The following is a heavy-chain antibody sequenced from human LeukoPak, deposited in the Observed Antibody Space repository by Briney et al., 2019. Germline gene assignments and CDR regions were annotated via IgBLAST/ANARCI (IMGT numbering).Heavy chain of an antibody. CDR1: GFTFSSYS. D-gene: IGHD3-3*01. J-gene: IGHJ3*02. CDR3: ARGLTIFGVSI. CDR2: ISSSSRYI. Sequence: PGGSLRLSCAASGFTFSSYSMNWVRQAPGKGLEWVSSISSSSRYIYYADSVKGRFTISRDNAKNSLYLQMNSLRAEDTAVYYCARGLTIFGVSIWGQGTMVTVSS. V-gene: IGHV3-21*01.